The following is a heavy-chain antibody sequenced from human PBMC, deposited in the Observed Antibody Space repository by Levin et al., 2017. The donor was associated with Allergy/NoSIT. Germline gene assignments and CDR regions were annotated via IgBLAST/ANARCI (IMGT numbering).Heavy chain of an antibody. V-gene: IGHV3-23*01. CDR2: IINSGVGT. Sequence: GESLKISCAASGFTFNNYAMSWVRQAPGKGPEWVSAIINSGVGTYYADSVKGRFTISRDNSKNTMYLQMNSLRAEDTAVYFCAKDAIRGSDQPYYFDYWGQGTLVTASS. J-gene: IGHJ4*02. CDR1: GFTFNNYA. D-gene: IGHD6-19*01. CDR3: AKDAIRGSDQPYYFDY.